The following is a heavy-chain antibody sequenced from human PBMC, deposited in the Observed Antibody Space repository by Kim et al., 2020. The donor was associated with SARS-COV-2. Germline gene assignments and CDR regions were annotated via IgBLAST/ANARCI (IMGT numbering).Heavy chain of an antibody. V-gene: IGHV3-23*01. D-gene: IGHD6-13*01. CDR3: AKDREIAAAGTGNWYFDL. CDR2: ISGSGGST. J-gene: IGHJ2*01. Sequence: GGSLRLSCAASGFTFSSYAMSWVRQAPGKGLEWVSAISGSGGSTYYADSVKGRFTISRDNSKNTLYLQMNSLRAEDTAVYYCAKDREIAAAGTGNWYFDLWGRGTLVTVSS. CDR1: GFTFSSYA.